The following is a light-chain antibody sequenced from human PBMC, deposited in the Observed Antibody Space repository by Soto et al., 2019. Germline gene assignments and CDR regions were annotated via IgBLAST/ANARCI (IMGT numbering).Light chain of an antibody. CDR3: QQRSNWPRGT. CDR1: QSVGSY. V-gene: IGKV3-11*01. J-gene: IGKJ2*01. Sequence: EIVLTQSPATLSLSPGERATLSCRASQSVGSYLGWYQHKPGQAPRLLIYDASNRAPGIPARFSGSGSGTDFTLTISSLEPEDFAVYYCQQRSNWPRGTFGQWTKLKIK. CDR2: DAS.